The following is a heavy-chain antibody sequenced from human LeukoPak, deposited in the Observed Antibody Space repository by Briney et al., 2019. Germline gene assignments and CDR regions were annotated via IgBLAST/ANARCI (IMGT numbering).Heavy chain of an antibody. Sequence: ASVKVSCKASGYTFTGHYMHWVRQAPGQGLEWMGRINPNSGGTNYAQKFQGRVTMTRDTSISTAYMELSRLRSDDTAVYYCARDPEEQWQYYYYYYMDVWGKGTTVTVSS. CDR1: GYTFTGHY. V-gene: IGHV1-2*06. CDR2: INPNSGGT. J-gene: IGHJ6*03. D-gene: IGHD6-19*01. CDR3: ARDPEEQWQYYYYYYMDV.